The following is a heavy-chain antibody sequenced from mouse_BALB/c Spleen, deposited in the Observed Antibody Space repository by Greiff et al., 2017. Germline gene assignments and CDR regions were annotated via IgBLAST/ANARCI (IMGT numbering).Heavy chain of an antibody. Sequence: EVQLVESGGDLVKPGGSLKLSCAASGFTFSSYGMSWVRQTPDKRLEWVATISSGGSYTYYPDSVKGRFTISRDNAKNTLYLQMSSLKSEDTAMYYCARHHGNPYYYAMDYWGQGTSVTVSS. CDR1: GFTFSSYG. J-gene: IGHJ4*01. CDR2: ISSGGSYT. V-gene: IGHV5-6*01. CDR3: ARHHGNPYYYAMDY. D-gene: IGHD2-1*01.